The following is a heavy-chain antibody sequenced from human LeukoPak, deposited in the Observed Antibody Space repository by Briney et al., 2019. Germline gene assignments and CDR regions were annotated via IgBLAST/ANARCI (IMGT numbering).Heavy chain of an antibody. CDR1: GFTFSSYA. V-gene: IGHV3-23*01. D-gene: IGHD3-10*01. CDR3: AKDQGLVRGRGPTMDV. CDR2: ISGSGGST. J-gene: IGHJ6*02. Sequence: PGGSLRLSCAASGFTFSSYAMSWVRQAPGKGLEWVSAISGSGGSTCYADSVKGRFTISRDNSKNTLYLQMNSLRAEDTAVYYCAKDQGLVRGRGPTMDVWGQGTTVTVSS.